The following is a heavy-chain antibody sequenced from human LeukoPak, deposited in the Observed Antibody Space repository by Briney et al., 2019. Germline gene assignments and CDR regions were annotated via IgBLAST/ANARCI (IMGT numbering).Heavy chain of an antibody. CDR2: INTFGGST. V-gene: IGHV1-46*01. CDR3: ARGNLYDSSGGYSYSNWIDT. D-gene: IGHD3-22*01. CDR1: GYTFTNYY. J-gene: IGHJ5*02. Sequence: ASVKVSCKASGYTFTNYYMHWVRQAPGQGLEWMGIINTFGGSTNYAQTFQGRVTMTRETSTSTVYMELSSLRSEDTAVYYCARGNLYDSSGGYSYSNWIDTWGQGTLVTVSS.